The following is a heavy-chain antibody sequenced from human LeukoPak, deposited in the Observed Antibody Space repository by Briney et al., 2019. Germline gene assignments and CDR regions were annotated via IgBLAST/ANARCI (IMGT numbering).Heavy chain of an antibody. CDR3: ARDLGGSYYGWFDP. D-gene: IGHD1-26*01. J-gene: IGHJ5*02. CDR2: INPSGST. V-gene: IGHV4-61*02. Sequence: SETLSLTCTVSGDSISSGNYYWSWIRQPAGKGLEWIGRINPSGSTDYKPSLQSRVTISVDTSKNQFSLNLRSVTAADTAVYYCARDLGGSYYGWFDPWGQGTLVTVSS. CDR1: GDSISSGNYY.